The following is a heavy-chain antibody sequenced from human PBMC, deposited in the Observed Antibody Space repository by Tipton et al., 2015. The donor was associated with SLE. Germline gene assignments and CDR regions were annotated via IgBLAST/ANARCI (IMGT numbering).Heavy chain of an antibody. CDR1: GFTFRSYI. J-gene: IGHJ6*02. V-gene: IGHV3-21*01. CDR2: ISGDSSYM. CDR3: APWDFYYYGMDV. Sequence: SLRLSCAASGFTFRSYIMIWVRQGPGKGLEWVSSISGDSSYMYYADSVKARFTISRDNAKNSLYLQMNSLRAEDTAVYYCAPWDFYYYGMDVWGQGTTVTVSS.